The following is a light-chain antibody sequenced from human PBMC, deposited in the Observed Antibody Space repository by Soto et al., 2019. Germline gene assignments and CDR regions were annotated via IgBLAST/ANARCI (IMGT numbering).Light chain of an antibody. J-gene: IGKJ1*01. V-gene: IGKV2-24*01. CDR3: MQATHFLT. CDR1: QSLLHSDGNTY. Sequence: EIVMTQTPLSSTVTLGQPASISCRSSQSLLHSDGNTYLSWLHQRLGQPPKLLIYRVSNRFSGVLDRFSGSGSGTDFTLQISRVEPEDVGVYYCMQATHFLTFGQGTKVEIK. CDR2: RVS.